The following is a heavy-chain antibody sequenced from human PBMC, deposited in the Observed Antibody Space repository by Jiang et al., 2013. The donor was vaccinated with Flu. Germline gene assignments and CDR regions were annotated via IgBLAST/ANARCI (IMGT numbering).Heavy chain of an antibody. V-gene: IGHV1-3*01. J-gene: IGHJ4*02. CDR3: ARPNSVNYYVFDY. CDR2: INAGNGNT. CDR1: GYTFTSYA. D-gene: IGHD1-26*01. Sequence: GAEVKKPGASVKVSCKASGYTFTSYAIHWVRQAPGQRLEWLGWINAGNGNTKYSQKFQGRVSITRDTSATTAYMDLSSLTSEDTAVYYCARPNSVNYYVFDYWGQGTLVTVSS.